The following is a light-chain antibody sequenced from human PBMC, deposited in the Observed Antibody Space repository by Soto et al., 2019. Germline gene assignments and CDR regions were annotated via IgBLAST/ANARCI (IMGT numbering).Light chain of an antibody. Sequence: EIVLTQSPATLSLSPGERATLSCRASQSIGTALVWYQQMPGQAPRLLIYDTSNMATGIPARFSGSGSGTALTLTISSQGREALGIYYGQKRSNWPYFVEGTKVELK. CDR3: QKRSNWPY. CDR2: DTS. V-gene: IGKV3-11*01. CDR1: QSIGTA. J-gene: IGKJ4*01.